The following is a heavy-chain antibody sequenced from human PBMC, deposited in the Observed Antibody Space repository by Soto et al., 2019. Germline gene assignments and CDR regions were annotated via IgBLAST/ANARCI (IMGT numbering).Heavy chain of an antibody. CDR2: IWYDGSNK. Sequence: GGSLSLSCAASGFTFSSYGMHWVRQAPGKGLEWVAVIWYDGSNKYYADSVKGRFTISRDNSKNTLYLQMNSLRAEDTAVYYCASAYYYDSSALDYWGQGTLVTGSS. CDR3: ASAYYYDSSALDY. CDR1: GFTFSSYG. V-gene: IGHV3-33*08. J-gene: IGHJ4*02. D-gene: IGHD3-22*01.